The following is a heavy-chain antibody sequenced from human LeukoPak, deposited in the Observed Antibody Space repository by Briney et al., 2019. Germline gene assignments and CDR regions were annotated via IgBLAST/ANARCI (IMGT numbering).Heavy chain of an antibody. CDR2: ISAGGGST. V-gene: IGHV3-23*01. Sequence: GGSLRLSCAASGFAFDSYAMSWVRQAPGQGLEWVSTISAGGGSTYYADSVKGRFTISRDNSRNTLYLQINSLRAEDTAVYYCAKSESTRHPLDYWGQGTLVTVSP. CDR3: AKSESTRHPLDY. CDR1: GFAFDSYA. J-gene: IGHJ4*02. D-gene: IGHD5/OR15-5a*01.